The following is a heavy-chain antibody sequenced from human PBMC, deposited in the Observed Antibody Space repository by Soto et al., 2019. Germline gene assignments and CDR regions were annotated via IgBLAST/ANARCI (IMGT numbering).Heavy chain of an antibody. J-gene: IGHJ6*04. D-gene: IGHD1-7*01. CDR3: ARVSTGTTFSYYYGMDV. V-gene: IGHV4-31*03. CDR2: IYYSGST. CDR1: GGSISSGGYS. Sequence: SETLSLTCTVSGGSISSGGYSWSWIRQHPGKGLEWIGYIYYSGSTYYNPSLKSRVTISVDTSKNQFSLKLSSVTAADTAVYYGARVSTGTTFSYYYGMDVWGKGTTVTVSS.